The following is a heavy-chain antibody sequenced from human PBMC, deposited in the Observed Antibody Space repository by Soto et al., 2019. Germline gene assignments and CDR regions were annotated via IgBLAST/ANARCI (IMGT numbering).Heavy chain of an antibody. CDR3: ARYCSGGSCYSSHFDY. Sequence: QVQLQESGPGLVKPSQTLSLTCTVSGGSISSGGYYWSWIRQHPGKGLEWIGYIYYSGSTYSNPSLKSRVTISVDTSKNQFSLKLSSVTAADTAVYYCARYCSGGSCYSSHFDYWGQGTLVTVSS. J-gene: IGHJ4*02. CDR1: GGSISSGGYY. D-gene: IGHD2-15*01. CDR2: IYYSGST. V-gene: IGHV4-31*03.